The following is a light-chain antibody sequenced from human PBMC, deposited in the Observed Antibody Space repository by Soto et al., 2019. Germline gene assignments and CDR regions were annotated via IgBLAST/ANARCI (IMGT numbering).Light chain of an antibody. Sequence: QSALTQPASVSGSPGQSITISCTGTSSDVGGYIYVSWYQQHPGKAPKLMIYEVSNRPSGVSNRFSGSKSGNTASLTISGLQAEDEADYYCCSYTSSSTPYVFGTGTKVTVL. CDR3: CSYTSSSTPYV. J-gene: IGLJ1*01. CDR1: SSDVGGYIY. V-gene: IGLV2-14*01. CDR2: EVS.